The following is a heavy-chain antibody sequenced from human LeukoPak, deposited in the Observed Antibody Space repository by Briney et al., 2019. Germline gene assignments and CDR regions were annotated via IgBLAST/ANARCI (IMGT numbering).Heavy chain of an antibody. V-gene: IGHV1-18*01. D-gene: IGHD5-18*01. Sequence: ASVKVSCKASGGTFSSYAISWVRQAPGQGVEWMGWISAYNGNTNYAQKLQGGVTMTTDTSTSTAYMELRSLRSDDTAVYYCARGGRGFSYGHFDYWGQGTLVTVSS. J-gene: IGHJ4*02. CDR2: ISAYNGNT. CDR3: ARGGRGFSYGHFDY. CDR1: GGTFSSYA.